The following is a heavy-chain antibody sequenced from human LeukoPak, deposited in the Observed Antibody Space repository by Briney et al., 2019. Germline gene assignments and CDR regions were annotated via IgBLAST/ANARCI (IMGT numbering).Heavy chain of an antibody. CDR1: GFTFSSYS. Sequence: GGSLRLSCAASGFTFSSYSMNWVRQAPGKGLEWVSSISSSSSYIYYADSVKGRFTISRDNAKNSLYLQMNSLRAEDTALYYCARDSGFSGTQRGEYWGQGTLVTVSS. V-gene: IGHV3-21*01. J-gene: IGHJ4*02. CDR2: ISSSSSYI. CDR3: ARDSGFSGTQRGEY. D-gene: IGHD3-10*01.